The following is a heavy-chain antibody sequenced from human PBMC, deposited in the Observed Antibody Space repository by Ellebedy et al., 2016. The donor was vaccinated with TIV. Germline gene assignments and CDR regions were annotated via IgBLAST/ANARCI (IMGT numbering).Heavy chain of an antibody. J-gene: IGHJ4*02. CDR2: IHYTGNT. CDR3: ARLTDSYYFDY. CDR1: GGSISISSHY. D-gene: IGHD2-15*01. Sequence: SETLSLXXTVSGGSISISSHYWGCVRQSPGKGLEWIGSIHYTGNTYYSPSLRSRVTISVDTSNNQFSLKVSSVTAADTAVYYCARLTDSYYFDYWGQGTLVTVSS. V-gene: IGHV4-39*01.